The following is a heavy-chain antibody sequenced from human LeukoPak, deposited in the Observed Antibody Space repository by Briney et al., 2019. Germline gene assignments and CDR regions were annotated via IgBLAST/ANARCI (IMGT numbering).Heavy chain of an antibody. V-gene: IGHV3-11*01. CDR2: ITSSGSTI. J-gene: IGHJ3*02. D-gene: IGHD3-9*01. CDR3: ARANDTLTGYFAFDI. Sequence: PGGSLRLSCAASGFTLSDYYMSWIRQAPGKGLEWISHITSSGSTIYYADSVKGRFTISRDNAKNSLYLQMNSLRAEDTAVYYCARANDTLTGYFAFDIWGQGTMVTVSS. CDR1: GFTLSDYY.